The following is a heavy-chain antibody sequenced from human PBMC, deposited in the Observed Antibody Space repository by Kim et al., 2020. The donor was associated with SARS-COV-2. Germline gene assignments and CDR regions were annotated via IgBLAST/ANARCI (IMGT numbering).Heavy chain of an antibody. D-gene: IGHD3-16*01. CDR3: ATPRGSMRRGFKGDGLDF. CDR2: ISYDGSNE. CDR1: GFTFSTYP. Sequence: GRSLRLSCAASGFTFSTYPMHWVRQAPGKGLEWVAVISYDGSNEYYADSVKGRFTISRDNSKNTLYLEMNSLRAEDTAVYYCATPRGSMRRGFKGDGLDFWGQGATVTVSS. V-gene: IGHV3-30*04. J-gene: IGHJ6*01.